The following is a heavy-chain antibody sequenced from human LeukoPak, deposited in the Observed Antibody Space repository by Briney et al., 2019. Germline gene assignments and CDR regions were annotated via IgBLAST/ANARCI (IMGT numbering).Heavy chain of an antibody. J-gene: IGHJ4*02. D-gene: IGHD5-18*01. V-gene: IGHV3-48*03. CDR3: ARGGYTFGYDDY. CDR1: GFTFSSYE. Sequence: GGSLRLSCAASGFTFSSYEMNWVREAPGKGLQWVSYISSSGNTIYYADSVKGRFTISRDNAKNSLYLQMNSLRAEDTAVYYCARGGYTFGYDDYWGQGTLVTVSS. CDR2: ISSSGNTI.